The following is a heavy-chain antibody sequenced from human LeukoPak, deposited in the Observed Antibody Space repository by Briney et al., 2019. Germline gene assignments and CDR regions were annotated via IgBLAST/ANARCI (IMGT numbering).Heavy chain of an antibody. V-gene: IGHV1-2*02. Sequence: ASVKVSLTSSGYTFTGYYMHLVRQAPGQGLEWMGWINPNSGGTNYAQKFQGRVTMTRDTSISTAYMELSRLRSDDTAVYYCATWSDRFDAFDIWGQGAIGSVSS. J-gene: IGHJ3*02. CDR3: ATWSDRFDAFDI. CDR2: INPNSGGT. D-gene: IGHD3-16*02. CDR1: GYTFTGYY.